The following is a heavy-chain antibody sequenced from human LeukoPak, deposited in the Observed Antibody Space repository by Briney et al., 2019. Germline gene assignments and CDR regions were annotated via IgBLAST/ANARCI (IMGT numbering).Heavy chain of an antibody. CDR2: ISGSGGST. Sequence: AGGSLRLSCAASGFTFSSYAMSWVRQAPGKGLEWVSAISGSGGSTYYADSVKGRFTISRDNSKNTLYLQMNSLRAEDTAVYYCAKTLSRWLQLGRSESVGGYWGQGTLVTVSS. D-gene: IGHD5-12*01. J-gene: IGHJ4*02. CDR3: AKTLSRWLQLGRSESVGGY. V-gene: IGHV3-23*01. CDR1: GFTFSSYA.